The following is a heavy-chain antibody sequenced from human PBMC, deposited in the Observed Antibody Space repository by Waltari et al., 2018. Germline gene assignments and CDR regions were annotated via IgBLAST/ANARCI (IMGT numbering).Heavy chain of an antibody. V-gene: IGHV3-33*01. J-gene: IGHJ4*02. CDR2: IGYEGSNK. Sequence: QVQLVESGGGVVQPGRSLRLSCAASGFTFSSYGMHWVRQAPGKGLEWVAVIGYEGSNKYYADSVKGRFTISRDNSKNTLYLQMNSLRAEDTAVYYCARDQGSSYYDSSGYSSFGYWGQGTLVTVSS. CDR1: GFTFSSYG. CDR3: ARDQGSSYYDSSGYSSFGY. D-gene: IGHD3-22*01.